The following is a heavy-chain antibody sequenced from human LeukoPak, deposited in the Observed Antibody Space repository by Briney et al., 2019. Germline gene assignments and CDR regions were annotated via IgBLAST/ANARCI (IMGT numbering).Heavy chain of an antibody. D-gene: IGHD3-3*01. J-gene: IGHJ4*02. CDR2: MNPNSGNT. CDR1: GYTFTSYD. V-gene: IGHV1-8*01. CDR3: ARIDFWSGYPLDY. Sequence: ASVKVSCKASGYTFTSYDINWVRQAAGQGLEWMGWMNPNSGNTAYTQNFQGRVTMTRSTSISTAYMELSSLRSEDTAVYYCARIDFWSGYPLDYWGQGTLVTVSS.